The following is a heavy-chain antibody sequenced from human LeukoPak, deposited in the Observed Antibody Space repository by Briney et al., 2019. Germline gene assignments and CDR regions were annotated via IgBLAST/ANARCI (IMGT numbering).Heavy chain of an antibody. J-gene: IGHJ4*02. Sequence: ASVKVSCKVSGYTLTELSMHWVRQAPGQRLEWMGWINAGNGNTKYSQKFQGRVTISRDTSASTAYMELSSLRSEDTAVYYCAREGRDGYSEFDYWGQGTLVTVSS. CDR3: AREGRDGYSEFDY. CDR2: INAGNGNT. V-gene: IGHV1-3*01. CDR1: GYTLTELS. D-gene: IGHD5-24*01.